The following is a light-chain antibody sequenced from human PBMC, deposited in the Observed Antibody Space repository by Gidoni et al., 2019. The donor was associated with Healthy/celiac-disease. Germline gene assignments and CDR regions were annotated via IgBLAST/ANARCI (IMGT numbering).Light chain of an antibody. J-gene: IGKJ1*01. V-gene: IGKV3-20*01. CDR2: GAS. Sequence: EIVLTQSPGTLSLSPGERATLSCRASQSVSSSYLAWYQQKPGQAPRLLIYGASSRATGIPDRFSGSGSGTDFTLTISRLVPEDFAVYYCQQYGSSLWTLGQXTKVEIK. CDR3: QQYGSSLWT. CDR1: QSVSSSY.